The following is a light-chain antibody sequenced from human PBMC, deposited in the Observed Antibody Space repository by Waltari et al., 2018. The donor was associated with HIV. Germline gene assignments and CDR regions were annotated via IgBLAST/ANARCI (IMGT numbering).Light chain of an antibody. J-gene: IGLJ2*01. CDR3: QSYDIGSQVV. CDR2: DNN. V-gene: IGLV6-57*04. Sequence: NFMLTQPHSVSESPGKTVTISCTRSSGSIVSEYVQWYQQRPGSAPTIVIYDNNHRPAGVPDRFSGSIDSSSNSASLIISGLKTEDEADYYCQSYDIGSQVVFGGGTKLTVL. CDR1: SGSIVSEY.